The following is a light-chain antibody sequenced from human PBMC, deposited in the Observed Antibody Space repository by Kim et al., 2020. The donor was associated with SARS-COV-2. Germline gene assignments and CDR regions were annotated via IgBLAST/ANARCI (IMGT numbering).Light chain of an antibody. CDR1: SSDIGGYNF. CDR3: ISFTNGATWV. Sequence: GPSLTISCTGTSSDIGGYNFVSWYQQHPGKGPQRMIYAVTERPSGVSSRFSGSKSGNTASLTISGLQAEDEADYYCISFTNGATWVFGGGTQLTVL. CDR2: AVT. V-gene: IGLV2-14*03. J-gene: IGLJ3*02.